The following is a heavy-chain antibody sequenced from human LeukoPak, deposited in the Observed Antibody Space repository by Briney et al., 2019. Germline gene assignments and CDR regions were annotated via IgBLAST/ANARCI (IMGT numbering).Heavy chain of an antibody. J-gene: IGHJ4*02. CDR3: AKDAYEAYSGSSDY. D-gene: IGHD1-26*01. V-gene: IGHV3-23*01. CDR2: INNSGGNI. CDR1: GFTFSTYG. Sequence: GGSLRLSCAASGFTFSTYGMSWVRQAPGKGLEWVSSINNSGGNIYYADSVKGRFTISRDNSKNTLYLQMNSLRAEDTAVYYCAKDAYEAYSGSSDYWGQGTLVTVSS.